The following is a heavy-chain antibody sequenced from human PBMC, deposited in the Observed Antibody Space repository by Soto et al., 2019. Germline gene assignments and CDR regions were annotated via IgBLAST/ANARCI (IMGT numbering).Heavy chain of an antibody. Sequence: QLQLQESGSGLVKPSQTLSLTCAVSGGSISSGGSSWSWIRQPPGKGLEWIGYIYHSGSTYYNPSLKSRVTISVYRSKNQFSLKLSSVTAADTAVYCCARAGDSSGPVALGYWGQGTLVTVSS. V-gene: IGHV4-30-2*01. J-gene: IGHJ4*02. CDR2: IYHSGST. D-gene: IGHD6-19*01. CDR3: ARAGDSSGPVALGY. CDR1: GGSISSGGSS.